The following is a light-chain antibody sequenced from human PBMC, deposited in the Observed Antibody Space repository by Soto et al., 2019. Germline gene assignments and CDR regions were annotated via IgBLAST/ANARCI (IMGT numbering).Light chain of an antibody. CDR2: DND. CDR1: GSNIGKNY. CDR3: GTWDTTLSVVL. Sequence: QSVLTQPPSVSAAPGQRVTISCSGSGSNIGKNYVSWYQQLPGTAPKLLIFDNDKRPSGIPDRFSGSQSGTSATLGITGLQTGDEADYYCGTWDTTLSVVLFGGETKLTVL. V-gene: IGLV1-51*01. J-gene: IGLJ2*01.